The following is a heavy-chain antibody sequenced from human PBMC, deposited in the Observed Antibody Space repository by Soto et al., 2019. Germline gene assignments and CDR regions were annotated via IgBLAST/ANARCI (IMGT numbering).Heavy chain of an antibody. CDR3: ARHNPPRGRGVPHYYYYYYMDV. CDR1: GGSISSSSYY. CDR2: IYYSGST. J-gene: IGHJ6*03. Sequence: SETLSLTCTVSGGSISSSSYYWGWIRQPPGKGLEWIGSIYYSGSTYYNPSLKSRVTISVDTSKNQFSLKLSSVTAADTAVYYCARHNPPRGRGVPHYYYYYYMDVWGKGTTVTVSS. D-gene: IGHD3-10*01. V-gene: IGHV4-39*01.